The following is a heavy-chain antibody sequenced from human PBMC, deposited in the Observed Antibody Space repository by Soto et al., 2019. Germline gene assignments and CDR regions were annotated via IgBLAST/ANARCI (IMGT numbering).Heavy chain of an antibody. V-gene: IGHV3-23*01. CDR2: ISGSGGST. Sequence: EVQLLESGGGLVQPGGSLRLSCAASGFTFSSYAMSWVRQAPGKGLEWVSAISGSGGSTYYADSVKGRFTISRDNSKNTVYLQMNSLRAEDTAVYYCAKEELSSSGYAPGTDAFDIWGQGTMVTVSS. CDR1: GFTFSSYA. CDR3: AKEELSSSGYAPGTDAFDI. J-gene: IGHJ3*02. D-gene: IGHD6-13*01.